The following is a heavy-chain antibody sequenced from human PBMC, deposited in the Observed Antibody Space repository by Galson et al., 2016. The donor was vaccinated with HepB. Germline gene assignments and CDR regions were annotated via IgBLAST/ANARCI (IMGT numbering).Heavy chain of an antibody. CDR2: IIPKSGTA. V-gene: IGHV1-69*13. J-gene: IGHJ4*02. CDR1: GGPFSSYA. CDR3: ARGVEWFGELSHLTY. D-gene: IGHD3-10*01. Sequence: SVKVSCKASGGPFSSYAISWVRQAPGQGLEWMGVIIPKSGTANYAQKFQGRVTITADESATTAYMELSSLRSEDTAVYYCARGVEWFGELSHLTYWGQGTLVTVSS.